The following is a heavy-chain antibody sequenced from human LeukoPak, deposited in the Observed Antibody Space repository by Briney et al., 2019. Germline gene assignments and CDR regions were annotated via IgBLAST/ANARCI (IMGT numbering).Heavy chain of an antibody. CDR1: GDSVSSNSAA. D-gene: IGHD1-20*01. J-gene: IGHJ4*02. CDR2: TFYRSKWYN. Sequence: SQTLSLTCAISGDSVSSNSAAWNWIRQSPSRGLEWLGRTFYRSKWYNDYIVSVESRININPDTSKNQFSLQVKFVTPEDTAVYYCARDYRVTGLDFDYWGQGTLVTVSS. V-gene: IGHV6-1*01. CDR3: ARDYRVTGLDFDY.